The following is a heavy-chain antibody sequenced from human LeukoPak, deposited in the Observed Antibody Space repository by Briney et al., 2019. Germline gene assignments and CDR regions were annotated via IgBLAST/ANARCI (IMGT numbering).Heavy chain of an antibody. CDR3: ARGPLLHYYYYYYMDV. CDR1: GGSISSYY. J-gene: IGHJ6*03. Sequence: SETLSLTCTVSGGSISSYYWSWIRQPPGKGLEWIGEIYYSGSTNYNPSLKSRVTISVDTSKNQFSLKLSSVTAADTAVYYCARGPLLHYYYYYYMDVWGKGTTVTISS. CDR2: IYYSGST. V-gene: IGHV4-59*01. D-gene: IGHD5-12*01.